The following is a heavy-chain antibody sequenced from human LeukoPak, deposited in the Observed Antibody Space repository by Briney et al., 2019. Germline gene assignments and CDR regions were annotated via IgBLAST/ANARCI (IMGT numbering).Heavy chain of an antibody. D-gene: IGHD2-8*01. V-gene: IGHV3-66*01. J-gene: IGHJ4*02. CDR3: ASVYHSF. CDR2: IYSGGST. Sequence: GGSLRLSCVASGFTFSSCAMSWVRQAPGKGPEWVSVIYSGGSTQYADSVKGRFTVSRDKSKNTLFLQMNSLRAEDTAVYYCASVYHSFWGQGTRVTVSS. CDR1: GFTFSSCA.